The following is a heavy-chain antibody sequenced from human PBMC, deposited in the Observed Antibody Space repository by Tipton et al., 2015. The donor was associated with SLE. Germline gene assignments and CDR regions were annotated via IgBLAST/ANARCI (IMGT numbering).Heavy chain of an antibody. J-gene: IGHJ2*01. CDR1: GGSFSGYY. D-gene: IGHD1-1*01. CDR2: INHSGST. CDR3: ARFYPERPNWYFDL. V-gene: IGHV4-34*01. Sequence: TLSLTCAVYGGSFSGYYWSWIRQPPGKGLEWIGEINHSGSTNYNPSLESRVTISVDTSKNQFSLKLSSVTAADTAVYYCARFYPERPNWYFDLWGRGTLVTVSS.